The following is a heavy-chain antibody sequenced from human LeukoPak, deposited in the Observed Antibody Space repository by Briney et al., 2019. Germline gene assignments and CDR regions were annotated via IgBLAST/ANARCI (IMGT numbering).Heavy chain of an antibody. Sequence: PGGSLRLSCAASGFTFSSYAMSWVRQAPGKGLEWVAVISYDGSNKYYADSVKGRFTISRDNSKNTLYLQMNSLRAEDTAVYYCAKLSSRDGYNRAFDIWGQGTMVTVSS. CDR2: ISYDGSNK. CDR1: GFTFSSYA. D-gene: IGHD5-24*01. V-gene: IGHV3-30-3*01. J-gene: IGHJ3*02. CDR3: AKLSSRDGYNRAFDI.